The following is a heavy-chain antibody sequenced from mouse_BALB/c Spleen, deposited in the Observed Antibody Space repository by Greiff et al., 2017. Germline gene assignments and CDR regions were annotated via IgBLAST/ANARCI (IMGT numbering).Heavy chain of an antibody. CDR3: AKPEAGYAMDY. D-gene: IGHD3-2*02. V-gene: IGHV2-3*01. Sequence: VKLMESGPGLVAPSQSLSITCTVSGFSLTSYGVSWVRQPPGKGLEWLGVIWGDGSTNYHSALISRLSISKDNSKSQVFLKLNRLQTDDTATYYGAKPEAGYAMDYWGQGTSVTVSS. CDR2: IWGDGST. J-gene: IGHJ4*01. CDR1: GFSLTSYG.